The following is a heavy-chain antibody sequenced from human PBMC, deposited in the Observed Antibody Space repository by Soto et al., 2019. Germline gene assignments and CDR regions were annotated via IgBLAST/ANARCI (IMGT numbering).Heavy chain of an antibody. CDR3: AKVYLRGELPGAFDI. Sequence: GGSLRLSCVASGFTFSSYGMHWVRQAPGKGLEWVAVISYDGSNKYYADSVKGRFTISRDNSKNTLYLQMNSLRAEDTAVYYSAKVYLRGELPGAFDIWGQGTMVPVSS. CDR2: ISYDGSNK. CDR1: GFTFSSYG. D-gene: IGHD1-26*01. J-gene: IGHJ3*02. V-gene: IGHV3-30*18.